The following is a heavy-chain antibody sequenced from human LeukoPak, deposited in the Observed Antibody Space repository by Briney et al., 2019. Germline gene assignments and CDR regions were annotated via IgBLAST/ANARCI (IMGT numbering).Heavy chain of an antibody. CDR3: ARRRYYDGSGYLE. CDR2: IYYSGRT. V-gene: IGHV4-39*01. CDR1: GDSVSRSDSY. Sequence: SETLSLTCSVSGDSVSRSDSYWDWIRQPPGKGLEWIGPIYYSGRTYYSPSLKSRVTMSVDPSNNQFSLNLRSVTAADTALYYCARRRYYDGSGYLEWGQGTLLSVSS. D-gene: IGHD3-22*01. J-gene: IGHJ1*01.